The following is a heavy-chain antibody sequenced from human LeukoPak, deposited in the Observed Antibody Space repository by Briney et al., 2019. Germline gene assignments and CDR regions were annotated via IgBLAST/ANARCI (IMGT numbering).Heavy chain of an antibody. D-gene: IGHD5-12*01. Sequence: SGTLSLTCSVSGGSISSDNWWSWVRQPPGKGLEWIGEIHRSGSTNQNPSLKSRVTISLDKSKNQFSLRLSSVTAADTAVYYCARGVATISLLGVMTAYFFDYWGQGTLVTVSS. CDR3: ARGVATISLLGVMTAYFFDY. V-gene: IGHV4-4*02. J-gene: IGHJ4*02. CDR1: GGSISSDNW. CDR2: IHRSGST.